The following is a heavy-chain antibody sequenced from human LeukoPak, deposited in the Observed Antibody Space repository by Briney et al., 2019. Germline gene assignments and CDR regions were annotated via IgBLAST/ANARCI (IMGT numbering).Heavy chain of an antibody. CDR2: ISSSSSTI. Sequence: GGSLRLSCAASRFTFSSYSMNWVRQAPGKGLEWVSYISSSSSTIYYADSVKGRFTISRDNAKNSLYLQMNSLRAEDTAVYYCAREAVAGAGGLDYWGQGTLVTVSS. CDR1: RFTFSSYS. J-gene: IGHJ4*02. CDR3: AREAVAGAGGLDY. V-gene: IGHV3-48*04. D-gene: IGHD6-19*01.